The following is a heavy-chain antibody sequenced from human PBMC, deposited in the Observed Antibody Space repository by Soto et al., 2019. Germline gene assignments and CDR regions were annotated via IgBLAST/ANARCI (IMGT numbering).Heavy chain of an antibody. CDR1: GYTFRNNY. J-gene: IGHJ4*02. CDR3: ARGFDEWPVDS. CDR2: INPSGGGT. Sequence: QVQLVQSGAEVRKPGASVKVYCKASGYTFRNNYIHWVRQAPGQGLEWMGLINPSGGGTWHAQKFQGRVTLTKDTSTSTVYMELSSLRSDDTAVYYCARGFDEWPVDSRGQGTLVTVTS. V-gene: IGHV1-46*03. D-gene: IGHD3-9*01.